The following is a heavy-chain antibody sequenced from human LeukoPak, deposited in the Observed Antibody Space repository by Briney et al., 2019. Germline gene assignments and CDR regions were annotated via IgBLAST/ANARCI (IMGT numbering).Heavy chain of an antibody. CDR1: GGTFSSYA. CDR3: ARGAIAVAGTLFDY. CDR2: IIPIFGTA. Sequence: SVKVSCKASGGTFSSYAISWVRQAPGQGLEWVGGIIPIFGTANYAQKFQGRVTITADKSTSTAYMELSSLRSEDTAVYYCARGAIAVAGTLFDYWGQGTLVTVSS. J-gene: IGHJ4*02. V-gene: IGHV1-69*06. D-gene: IGHD6-19*01.